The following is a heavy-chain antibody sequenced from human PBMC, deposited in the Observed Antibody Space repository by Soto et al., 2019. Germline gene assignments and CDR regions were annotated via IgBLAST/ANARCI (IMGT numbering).Heavy chain of an antibody. V-gene: IGHV4-59*03. Sequence: PSETVSLTCSVSGDAIINFYWSWMRQTPERGLEWIGCVHESGSTDYNPSLKGRVTISLDTSKSQFSLSLRSATAADTATYYCARGTRALITSFFGYWGQGIPVTVSS. D-gene: IGHD1-20*01. CDR2: VHESGST. J-gene: IGHJ4*02. CDR3: ARGTRALITSFFGY. CDR1: GDAIINFY.